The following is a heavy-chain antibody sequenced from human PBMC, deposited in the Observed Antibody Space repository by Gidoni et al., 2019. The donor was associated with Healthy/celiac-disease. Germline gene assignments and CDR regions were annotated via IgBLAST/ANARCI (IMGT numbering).Heavy chain of an antibody. V-gene: IGHV3-48*02. CDR2: ISSSSSTI. CDR3: ARAGYCSSTSCYWDNWFDP. D-gene: IGHD2-2*01. CDR1: GCTFRSDS. Sequence: EVQLVESGGGLVQPGGSLRLSCAASGCTFRSDSMNWVRQAPGKGLDWVLYISSSSSTIYDADSVKGRFTISRDNAKNSLYLQMNSLRDEDTAVYYCARAGYCSSTSCYWDNWFDPWGQGTLVTVSS. J-gene: IGHJ5*02.